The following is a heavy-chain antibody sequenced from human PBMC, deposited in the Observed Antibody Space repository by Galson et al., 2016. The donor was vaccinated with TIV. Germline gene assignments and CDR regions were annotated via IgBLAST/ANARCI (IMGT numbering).Heavy chain of an antibody. CDR2: IHPADSDT. J-gene: IGHJ6*03. CDR3: ARRRVATTGTSTYYHYMDV. V-gene: IGHV5-51*01. Sequence: SGAEVKEPGESLKISCKGSGYSFSNYWIGWVRQMPGKGLEWMGVIHPADSDTRYSPSFQGQVTISADKSISTAYLQWSSLKASDTAVYYCARRRVATTGTSTYYHYMDVWGKGTTVTVSS. CDR1: GYSFSNYW. D-gene: IGHD1-1*01.